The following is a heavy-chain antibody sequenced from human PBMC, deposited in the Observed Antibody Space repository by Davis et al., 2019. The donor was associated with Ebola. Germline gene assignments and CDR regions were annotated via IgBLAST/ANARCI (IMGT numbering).Heavy chain of an antibody. Sequence: GESLKISCAASGFTFDDYAMHWVRQAPGKGLEWVSLISGDGGSTYYADSVKGRFTISRDNSKNSLYLQMNSLRAEDTAVYYCAREVAPACLDYWGQGTLVTVSS. D-gene: IGHD2-2*01. V-gene: IGHV3-43*02. CDR3: AREVAPACLDY. J-gene: IGHJ4*02. CDR1: GFTFDDYA. CDR2: ISGDGGST.